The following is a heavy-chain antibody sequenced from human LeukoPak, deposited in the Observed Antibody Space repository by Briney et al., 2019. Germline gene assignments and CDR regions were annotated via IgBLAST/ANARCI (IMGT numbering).Heavy chain of an antibody. CDR2: IYYSGST. CDR1: GGSISSSNYY. Sequence: SETLSLTCTVSGGSISSSNYYWGWIRQPPGKGLEWIGSIYYSGSTYYNPSLKSRVTISVDMSKKEFYLKLHSVTAADTAVYHCASLEGAFDNWGQGTLVTVSS. CDR3: ASLEGAFDN. V-gene: IGHV4-39*07. J-gene: IGHJ4*02.